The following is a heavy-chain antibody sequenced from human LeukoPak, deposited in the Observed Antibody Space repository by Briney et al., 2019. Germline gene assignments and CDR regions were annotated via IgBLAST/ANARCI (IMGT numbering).Heavy chain of an antibody. CDR2: INHSGST. Sequence: SETLSLTCTVSGGSISSSSYYWGWIRQPPGKGLEWIGEINHSGSTNYNPSLKSRVTISVDTSKNQFSLKLSSVTAADTAVYYCAVGVYDSSGYYYPFDYWGQGTLVTVSS. CDR3: AVGVYDSSGYYYPFDY. V-gene: IGHV4-39*07. D-gene: IGHD3-22*01. CDR1: GGSISSSSYY. J-gene: IGHJ4*02.